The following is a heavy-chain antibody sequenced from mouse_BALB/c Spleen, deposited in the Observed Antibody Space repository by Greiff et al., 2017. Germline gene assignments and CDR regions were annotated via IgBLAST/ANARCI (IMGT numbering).Heavy chain of an antibody. CDR1: GYTFTSYW. J-gene: IGHJ4*01. V-gene: IGHV1-69*02. D-gene: IGHD1-1*01. CDR2: IYPSDSYT. Sequence: VQLQQPGAELVRPGASVKLSCKASGYTFTSYWINWVKQRPGQGLEWIGNIYPSDSYTNYNQKFKDKATLTVDKSSSTAYMQLSSPTSEDSAVYYCTRGRKAMDYWGQGTSVTVSS. CDR3: TRGRKAMDY.